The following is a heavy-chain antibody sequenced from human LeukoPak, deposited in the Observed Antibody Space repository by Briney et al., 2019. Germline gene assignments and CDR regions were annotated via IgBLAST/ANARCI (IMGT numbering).Heavy chain of an antibody. J-gene: IGHJ3*02. CDR1: GYTFTNYA. D-gene: IGHD6-13*01. CDR3: AREGSTGXSDI. CDR2: SNAGNGNT. Sequence: ASVTVSCKASGYTFTNYAMHWVRQAPGQRLEWMGWSNAGNGNTKYSQELQGRVTITRDTSASTAYMELSSLRSDDMAVYYCAREGSTGXSDIWGQGTMVTVSS. V-gene: IGHV1-3*02.